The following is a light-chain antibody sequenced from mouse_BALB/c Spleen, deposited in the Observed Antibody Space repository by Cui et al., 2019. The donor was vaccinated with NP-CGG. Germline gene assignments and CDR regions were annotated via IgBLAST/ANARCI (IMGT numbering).Light chain of an antibody. Sequence: QAVVTQESALTTSPGETATLTCRSSTGAVTTSNYANWVREKPDHLFTGLIGGTNNRVPGVPARFSGSLIGDKAALTITGAQTEDEAIYFCALWYSNHWVFGGGTKLTVL. J-gene: IGLJ1*01. CDR3: ALWYSNHWV. CDR1: TGAVTTSNY. V-gene: IGLV1*01. CDR2: GTN.